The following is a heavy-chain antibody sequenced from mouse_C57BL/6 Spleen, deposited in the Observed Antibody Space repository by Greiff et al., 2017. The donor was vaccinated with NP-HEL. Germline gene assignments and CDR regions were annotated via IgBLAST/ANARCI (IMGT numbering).Heavy chain of an antibody. Sequence: QVQLKQSGAELVRPGASVKLSCKASGYTFTDYYINWVKQRPGQGLEWIARIYPGSGNTYYNEKFKGKATLTAEKSSSTAYMQLSSLTSEDSAVYFCATSSGLYAMDYWGQGTSVTVSS. CDR2: IYPGSGNT. CDR1: GYTFTDYY. D-gene: IGHD3-2*02. CDR3: ATSSGLYAMDY. V-gene: IGHV1-76*01. J-gene: IGHJ4*01.